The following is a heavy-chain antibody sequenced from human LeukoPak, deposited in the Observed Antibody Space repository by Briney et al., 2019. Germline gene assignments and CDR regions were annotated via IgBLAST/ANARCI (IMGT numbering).Heavy chain of an antibody. CDR2: INPNSGGT. J-gene: IGHJ5*02. D-gene: IGHD6-13*01. CDR1: GYTFTGYC. CDR3: ARDPRGQQLAYNWFDP. V-gene: IGHV1-2*02. Sequence: ASVTVSCKASGYTFTGYCMHWVRQAPGQGLEWMGWINPNSGGTNYAQKFQGRVTMTRDTSISTAYMELSRLRSDDTAVYYCARDPRGQQLAYNWFDPWGQGTLVTVSS.